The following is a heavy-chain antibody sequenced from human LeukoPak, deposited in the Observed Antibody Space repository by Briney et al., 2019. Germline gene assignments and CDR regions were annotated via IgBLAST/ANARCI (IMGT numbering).Heavy chain of an antibody. J-gene: IGHJ4*02. V-gene: IGHV1-18*01. D-gene: IGHD6-19*01. CDR2: ISAYNGNT. CDR3: ARGDSPIAVAATGY. CDR1: GYTFTSYG. Sequence: GASVKVACKASGYTFTSYGISWVRQAPGQGLEWMGWISAYNGNTNYAQKLQGRVTMTTDTSTSTAYMELRSLRSDDTAVYYCARGDSPIAVAATGYWGQGTLVTVSS.